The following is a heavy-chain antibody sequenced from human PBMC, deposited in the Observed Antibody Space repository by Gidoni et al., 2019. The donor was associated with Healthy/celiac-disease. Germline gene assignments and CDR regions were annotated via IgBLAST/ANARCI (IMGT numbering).Heavy chain of an antibody. CDR2: IYYSGST. J-gene: IGHJ4*02. CDR3: ASLYYYDSSGDSLFGY. V-gene: IGHV4-39*01. CDR1: GGSISSSSYY. D-gene: IGHD3-22*01. Sequence: QLQLQESGPGLVKPSETLSLTCTVSGGSISSSSYYWGWIRQPPGKGLEWIGSIYYSGSTYYNPSLKSRVTISVDTSKNQFSLKLSSVTAADTAVYYCASLYYYDSSGDSLFGYWGQGTLVTVSS.